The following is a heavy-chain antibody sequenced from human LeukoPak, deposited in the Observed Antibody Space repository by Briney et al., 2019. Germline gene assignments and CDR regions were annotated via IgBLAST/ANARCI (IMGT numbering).Heavy chain of an antibody. CDR3: AREVATMLDY. D-gene: IGHD5-12*01. J-gene: IGHJ4*02. CDR1: GFTFNNHY. V-gene: IGHV3-7*04. CDR2: IKQDGSET. Sequence: GGSLRLSCTASGFTFNNHYMTWVRQAPGKGLEWVANIKQDGSETFYLDSVKGRFTISRDNAKNSLYLQMNSLRAEDTAVYYCAREVATMLDYWGQGTLVTVSS.